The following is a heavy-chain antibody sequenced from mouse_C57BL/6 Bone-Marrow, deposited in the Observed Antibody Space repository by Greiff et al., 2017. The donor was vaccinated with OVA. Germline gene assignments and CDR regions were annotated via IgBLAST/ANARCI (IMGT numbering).Heavy chain of an antibody. CDR1: GYTFTSYG. J-gene: IGHJ4*01. V-gene: IGHV1-81*01. CDR2: IYPRSGNT. D-gene: IGHD3-2*02. CDR3: ARTPGYLDYYAMDY. Sequence: VKLQESGAELARPGASVKLSCKASGYTFTSYGISWVKQRTGQGLEWIGEIYPRSGNTYYNEKFKGKATLTADKSSSTAYMELRSLTSEDSAVYFCARTPGYLDYYAMDYWGQGTAVTVSS.